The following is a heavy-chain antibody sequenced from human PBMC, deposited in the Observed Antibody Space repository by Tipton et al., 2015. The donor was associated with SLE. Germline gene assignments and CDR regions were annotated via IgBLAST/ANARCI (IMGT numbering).Heavy chain of an antibody. J-gene: IGHJ4*02. CDR3: ARWWGIAAAGTRDY. D-gene: IGHD6-13*01. CDR1: GFTVSSNY. CDR2: IYSGGST. V-gene: IGHV3-66*02. Sequence: SLRLSCAASGFTVSSNYMSWVRQAPGKGLEWVSVIYSGGSTYYADSVKGRLTISRDDSKNTLYLQMNSLRAEDTAVYYCARWWGIAAAGTRDYWGQGTLVTVSS.